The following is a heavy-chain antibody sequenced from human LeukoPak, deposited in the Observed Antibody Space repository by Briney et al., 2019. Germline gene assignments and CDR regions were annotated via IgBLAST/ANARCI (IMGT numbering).Heavy chain of an antibody. V-gene: IGHV4-61*01. Sequence: SETLSLTCTVSGGSVSSGNYYWSWIRQPPGKGLEWIGYIYYSGDTNYNPSLKGRVTISVDTSKNQVSLKLSSVTAADTAVYYCARDPSGYFNYWGQGTLVTVSS. CDR1: GGSVSSGNYY. CDR3: ARDPSGYFNY. J-gene: IGHJ4*02. CDR2: IYYSGDT. D-gene: IGHD3-22*01.